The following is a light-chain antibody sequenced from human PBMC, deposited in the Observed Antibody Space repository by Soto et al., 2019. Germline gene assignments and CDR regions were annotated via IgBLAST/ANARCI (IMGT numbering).Light chain of an antibody. Sequence: QSVLTQPASVSGSPGQSITISCTGTSSDVGTYNLVSWYQQHPGKATKLMIFEGSKRPSGVSNRFSGSKSGNTASLTISGLQAEDEADYYCCSFARSSTYVFGTGTKVTVL. V-gene: IGLV2-23*01. J-gene: IGLJ1*01. CDR2: EGS. CDR3: CSFARSSTYV. CDR1: SSDVGTYNL.